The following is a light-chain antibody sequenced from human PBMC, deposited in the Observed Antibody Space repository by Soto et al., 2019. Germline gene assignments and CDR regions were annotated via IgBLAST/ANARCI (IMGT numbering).Light chain of an antibody. CDR2: AAS. J-gene: IGKJ1*01. CDR1: QGISSD. V-gene: IGKV1-6*01. Sequence: AIQMTQSPSSLSASVGDRVTIACRASQGISSDLGWYQQKPGTAPKLLIYAASNLQSGVPSRFSGSGSGTDFTLIISSLQPEDFATYFCAQDYIFPRTFGQGTKVELK. CDR3: AQDYIFPRT.